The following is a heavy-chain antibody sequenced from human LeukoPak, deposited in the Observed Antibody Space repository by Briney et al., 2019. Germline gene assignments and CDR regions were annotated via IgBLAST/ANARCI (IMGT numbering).Heavy chain of an antibody. Sequence: GGSLRLSCAASGFTVSSNYMSWVRQAPGKGLEWVSVIYSGGSTYYADSVKGRFTISRDNSKNTLYLQMNSLRAEDTAVYYCARAEGLSSSWSLNLDYWGQGTLVTVSS. D-gene: IGHD6-13*01. CDR1: GFTVSSNY. V-gene: IGHV3-66*02. CDR3: ARAEGLSSSWSLNLDY. CDR2: IYSGGST. J-gene: IGHJ4*02.